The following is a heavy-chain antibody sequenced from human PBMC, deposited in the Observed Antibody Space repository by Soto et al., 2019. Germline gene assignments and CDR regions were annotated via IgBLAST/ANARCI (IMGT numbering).Heavy chain of an antibody. CDR3: AALVKSYNSRGYAEYYLHC. D-gene: IGHD3-22*01. V-gene: IGHV4-31*03. Sequence: QVQLQESGPGLVKPSQTLSLTCTVSGGSITSGGYFWSWIRQPPGKGLEWIGYIAGSGRTYYNRSLKSCLTMSVDTYKKQLYLTLSGGTAADTAVQYCAALVKSYNSRGYAEYYLHCWGREPWSPSPQ. CDR1: GGSITSGGYF. J-gene: IGHJ4*02. CDR2: IAGSGRT.